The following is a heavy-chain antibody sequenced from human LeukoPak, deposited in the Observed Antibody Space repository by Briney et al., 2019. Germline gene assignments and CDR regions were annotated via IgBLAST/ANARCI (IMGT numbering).Heavy chain of an antibody. CDR1: GGSISSSSYY. CDR3: ARVTGYMIEDYFDY. Sequence: SETLSLTCTVSGGSISSSSYYWGWIRQPPGKGLEWIGSIYYSGSTNYNPSLKSRVTISVETSKNQFSLRLSSVTAADTAVYYCARVTGYMIEDYFDYWGQGTLVTVSS. V-gene: IGHV4-39*07. D-gene: IGHD3-22*01. J-gene: IGHJ4*02. CDR2: IYYSGST.